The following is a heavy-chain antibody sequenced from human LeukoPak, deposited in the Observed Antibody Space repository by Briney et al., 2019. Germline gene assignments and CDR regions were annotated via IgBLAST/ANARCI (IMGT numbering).Heavy chain of an antibody. J-gene: IGHJ2*01. D-gene: IGHD1-26*01. V-gene: IGHV1-69*13. CDR2: IIPIFGTA. Sequence: SVNVSCKASGGTFSSYAISWVRQAPGQGLEWMGGIIPIFGTADYAQKFQGRVTITADESTSTAYMELSSLRSEDTAVYYCAIQKDPAPPGNWYFDLWGRGTLVTVSS. CDR1: GGTFSSYA. CDR3: AIQKDPAPPGNWYFDL.